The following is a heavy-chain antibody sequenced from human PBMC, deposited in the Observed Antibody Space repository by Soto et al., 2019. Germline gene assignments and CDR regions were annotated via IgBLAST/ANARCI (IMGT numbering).Heavy chain of an antibody. V-gene: IGHV4-31*03. Sequence: SETLSLTCTVSGGSISSGGYYWSWIRQHPGKGLEWIGYIYYSGSTYYNPSLKSRVTISVDTSKNQFSLKLSSVTAADTAVYYCAKDRFAGDSPDASDIWGQGTMVSVSS. CDR1: GGSISSGGYY. J-gene: IGHJ3*02. CDR2: IYYSGST. D-gene: IGHD4-17*01. CDR3: AKDRFAGDSPDASDI.